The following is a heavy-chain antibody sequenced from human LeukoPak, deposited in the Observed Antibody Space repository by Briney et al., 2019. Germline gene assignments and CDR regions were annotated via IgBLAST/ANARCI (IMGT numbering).Heavy chain of an antibody. CDR2: INPNSGGT. Sequence: ASVKVSCKASGYTFTGYYMHWVRQAPGQGLEWMGWINPNSGGTNYAQKFQGRVTMTRDTSISTAYMELSRLRSDDTAVYYCARFQYCSSTSCYWSWDNAFDIWGQGTMVTVSS. D-gene: IGHD2-2*01. V-gene: IGHV1-2*02. CDR3: ARFQYCSSTSCYWSWDNAFDI. CDR1: GYTFTGYY. J-gene: IGHJ3*02.